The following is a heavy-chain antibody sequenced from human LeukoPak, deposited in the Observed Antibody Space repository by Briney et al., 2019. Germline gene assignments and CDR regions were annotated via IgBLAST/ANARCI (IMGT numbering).Heavy chain of an antibody. J-gene: IGHJ5*02. V-gene: IGHV3-11*01. CDR1: GFTFNDYY. CDR2: INIGGTNT. Sequence: GGSLRLSCAASGFTFNDYYMSWIGQAPGKGLEWLSYINIGGTNTHYADSVKGRFTISRDNAKKSLYLEMNNLRAEDTAVYYCATDGAGFDTWGQGVLVTVSS. CDR3: ATDGAGFDT.